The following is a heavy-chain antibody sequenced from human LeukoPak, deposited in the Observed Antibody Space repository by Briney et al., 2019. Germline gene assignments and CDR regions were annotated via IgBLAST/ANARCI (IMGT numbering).Heavy chain of an antibody. V-gene: IGHV3-33*01. Sequence: GGSLRLSCAASGFTFSNYGMHWVRQAPGKGLEWVALIWYDGSNKYYADSVKGRFTISRDNSKNTLYLQMNSLRAEDTAVFYCARDIYNRGTYYFDYWGQGTLVTDSS. CDR2: IWYDGSNK. CDR3: ARDIYNRGTYYFDY. CDR1: GFTFSNYG. D-gene: IGHD1-1*01. J-gene: IGHJ4*02.